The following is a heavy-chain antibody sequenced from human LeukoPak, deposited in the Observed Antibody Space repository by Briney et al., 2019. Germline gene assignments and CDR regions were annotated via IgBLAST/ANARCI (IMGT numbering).Heavy chain of an antibody. J-gene: IGHJ3*02. D-gene: IGHD2-2*01. CDR3: ARVGHCSSTSCYEDAFDI. Sequence: SETLSLTCTVSGGSISSGGYYWGWIRQHPGKGLEWIGYIYYSGSTYYNPSLKSRVTISVDTSKNQFSLKLSSVTAADTAVYYCARVGHCSSTSCYEDAFDIWGQGTMVTVSS. CDR1: GGSISSGGYY. V-gene: IGHV4-31*03. CDR2: IYYSGST.